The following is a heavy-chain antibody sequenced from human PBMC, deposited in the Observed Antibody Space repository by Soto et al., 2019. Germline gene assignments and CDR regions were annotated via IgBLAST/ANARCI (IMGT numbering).Heavy chain of an antibody. CDR1: GFTFSSYA. CDR3: AMLYCSGGSCYSDDAFDI. Sequence: QVQLVESGGGVVQPGRSLRLSCAASGFTFSSYAMHWVRQAPGKGLEWVAVISYDGSNKYYADSVKGRFTISRDNSKNTLYLQMNSLRAEDTAVYYCAMLYCSGGSCYSDDAFDIWGQGTMVTVSS. CDR2: ISYDGSNK. D-gene: IGHD2-15*01. V-gene: IGHV3-30-3*01. J-gene: IGHJ3*02.